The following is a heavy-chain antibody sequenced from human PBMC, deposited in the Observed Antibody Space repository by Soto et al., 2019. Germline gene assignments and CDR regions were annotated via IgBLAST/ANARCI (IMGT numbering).Heavy chain of an antibody. D-gene: IGHD3-3*01. CDR3: ARAPKYYDFWSGYYSGVYFDY. V-gene: IGHV4-31*03. CDR1: GGSISSGGYY. Sequence: SETLSLTCTVSGGSISSGGYYRSWIRQHPGKGLEWIGYIYYSGSTYYNPSLKSRVTISVDTSKNQFSLKLSSVTAADTAVYYCARAPKYYDFWSGYYSGVYFDYWGQGTLVTVSS. J-gene: IGHJ4*02. CDR2: IYYSGST.